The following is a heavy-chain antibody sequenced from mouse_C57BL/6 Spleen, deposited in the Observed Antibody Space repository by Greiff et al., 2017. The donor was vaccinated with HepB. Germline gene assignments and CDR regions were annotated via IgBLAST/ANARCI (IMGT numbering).Heavy chain of an antibody. CDR2: INPSSGYT. D-gene: IGHD3-2*02. CDR3: ARKGAQATSWFAY. CDR1: GYTFTSYT. V-gene: IGHV1-4*01. Sequence: QVQLQQSGAELARPGASVKMSCKASGYTFTSYTMHWVKQRPGQGLEWIGYINPSSGYTKYNQKFKDKATLTADKSSSTAYMQLSSLTSEDSAVYYCARKGAQATSWFAYWGQGTLVTVSA. J-gene: IGHJ3*01.